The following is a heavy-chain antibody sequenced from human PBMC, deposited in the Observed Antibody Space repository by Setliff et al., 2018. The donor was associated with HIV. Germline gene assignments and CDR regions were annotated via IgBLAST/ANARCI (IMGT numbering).Heavy chain of an antibody. D-gene: IGHD3-3*01. CDR3: AKPSLEWSPNWFDP. V-gene: IGHV1-69*13. CDR1: GGTFTRNC. J-gene: IGHJ5*02. Sequence: GASVKVSCKVSGGTFTRNCISWVRQAPGQGLEWMGGILPFFDTANYAQKFQGRVTITADESTSTAYMELSSLRSEDTAVYYCAKPSLEWSPNWFDPWGQGTLVTVSS. CDR2: ILPFFDTA.